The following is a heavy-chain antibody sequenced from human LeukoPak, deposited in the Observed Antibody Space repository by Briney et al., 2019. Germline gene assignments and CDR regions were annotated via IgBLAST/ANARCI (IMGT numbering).Heavy chain of an antibody. CDR1: GYSISSGYY. Sequence: PSETLSLTCAVSGYSISSGYYWGWIRQPPGEGLEWIGSIYHSGSTYYNPSLKSRVTISVDTSKNQFSLKLSSVTAADTAVYYCARSYWYFDLWGRGTLVTVSS. V-gene: IGHV4-38-2*01. J-gene: IGHJ2*01. CDR3: ARSYWYFDL. CDR2: IYHSGST.